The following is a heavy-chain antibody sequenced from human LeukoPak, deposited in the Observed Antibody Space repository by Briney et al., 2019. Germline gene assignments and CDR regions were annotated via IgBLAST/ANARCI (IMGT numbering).Heavy chain of an antibody. V-gene: IGHV3-11*01. J-gene: IGHJ4*02. CDR3: ARSKVSDFWSGYYVPVYFDY. CDR2: ISSSGRTI. D-gene: IGHD3-3*01. CDR1: GFTFSDYY. Sequence: GGSLRLSCAASGFTFSDYYRSWIRQAPGKGLEWVSYISSSGRTIYYADSVKGRFTIARDNAKNSLYLQMNSLRAEDTAVYYCARSKVSDFWSGYYVPVYFDYWGQGTLVTVSS.